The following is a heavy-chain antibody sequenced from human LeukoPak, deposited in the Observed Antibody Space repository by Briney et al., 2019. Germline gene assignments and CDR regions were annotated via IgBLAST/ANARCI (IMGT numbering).Heavy chain of an antibody. CDR3: ARRRDGYNLEVYFDY. CDR1: GYTFTSYG. V-gene: IGHV1-18*01. D-gene: IGHD5-24*01. CDR2: ISAYNGNT. Sequence: GSVKISPEASGYTFTSYGISWVRQAPGQGLEWMGWISAYNGNTNYAQKLQGRVTMTTDTSTSTAYMELRSLRSDDTAVYYCARRRDGYNLEVYFDYWGQGTVDTLSS. J-gene: IGHJ4*02.